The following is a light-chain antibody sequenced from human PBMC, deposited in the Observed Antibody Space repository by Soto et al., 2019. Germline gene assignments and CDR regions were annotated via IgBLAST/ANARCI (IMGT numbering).Light chain of an antibody. V-gene: IGKV1-39*01. J-gene: IGKJ5*01. CDR2: AAS. CDR1: QSISSY. Sequence: DIQMTQSPSSLSASVGDRVTMTCLSSQSISSYLNWYQQKPGKAPNLLIYAASSLQSGVPSRFSGSGSGTDFTLIISSLQPEDFATYYCQQSYSTPITFGQGTRLEIK. CDR3: QQSYSTPIT.